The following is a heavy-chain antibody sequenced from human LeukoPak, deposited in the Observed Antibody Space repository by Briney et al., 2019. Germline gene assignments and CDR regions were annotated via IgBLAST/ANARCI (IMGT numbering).Heavy chain of an antibody. CDR2: IIPILGIA. J-gene: IGHJ4*02. V-gene: IGHV1-69*04. Sequence: TSVKVSCKASGGTFISYAISWVRQAPGQGLEWMGRIIPILGIANYAQKFQGRVTITADKSTSTAYMELSSLRSEDTAVYYCAGTGQGDIVATIFDYWGQGTLVTVSS. D-gene: IGHD5-12*01. CDR3: AGTGQGDIVATIFDY. CDR1: GGTFISYA.